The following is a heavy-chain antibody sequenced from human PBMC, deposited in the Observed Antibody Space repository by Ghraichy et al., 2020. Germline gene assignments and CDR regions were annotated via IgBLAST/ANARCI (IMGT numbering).Heavy chain of an antibody. V-gene: IGHV4-34*01. CDR2: INHSGST. D-gene: IGHD2-21*02. J-gene: IGHJ4*02. CDR3: ARWGECGGDCYFFDY. CDR1: GGSFSGYY. Sequence: SETLALTCAVYGGSFSGYYWSWIRQPPGKGLEWIGEINHSGSTNYNPSLKSRVTISVDTSKNQFSLKLSSVTAADTAVYYCARWGECGGDCYFFDYWGQGTLVTVSS.